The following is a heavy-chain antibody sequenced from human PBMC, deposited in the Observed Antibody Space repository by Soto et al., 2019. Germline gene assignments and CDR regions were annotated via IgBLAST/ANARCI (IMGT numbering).Heavy chain of an antibody. Sequence: KPSETLSLTCTVSGVSISSGYYYWSWIRQPPGKGLEWIGYIYYSGSTYYNPSLKSRVTISVDTSKNQFSLKLSSVTAADTAVYYCARSRITMVRGTRPAAGFECWGQGTMVRVSS. J-gene: IGHJ4*02. V-gene: IGHV4-30-4*01. CDR2: IYYSGST. CDR3: ARSRITMVRGTRPAAGFEC. CDR1: GVSISSGYYY. D-gene: IGHD3-10*01.